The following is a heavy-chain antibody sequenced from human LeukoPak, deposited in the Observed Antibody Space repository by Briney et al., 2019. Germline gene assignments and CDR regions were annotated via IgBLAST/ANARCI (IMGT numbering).Heavy chain of an antibody. Sequence: GASVKVSCKASGYTFTSYGISWVRQAPGQGLEWMGWISAYNGNTNYAQKLQGRVTMTTDTSTSTAYMELRSLRSDDTAVYYCARDSLNDFDGSGSYTPYNWFDPWGQGTLVTVSS. J-gene: IGHJ5*02. D-gene: IGHD3-10*01. CDR1: GYTFTSYG. V-gene: IGHV1-18*01. CDR2: ISAYNGNT. CDR3: ARDSLNDFDGSGSYTPYNWFDP.